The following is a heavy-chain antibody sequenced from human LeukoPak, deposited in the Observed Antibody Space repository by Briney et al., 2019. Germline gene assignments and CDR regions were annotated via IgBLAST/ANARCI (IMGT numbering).Heavy chain of an antibody. CDR2: IIPIFGTA. J-gene: IGHJ4*02. CDR1: GGAFSSYA. V-gene: IGHV1-69*06. D-gene: IGHD6-19*01. Sequence: SVKVSCKASGGAFSSYAISWVRQAPGQGLEWMGGIIPIFGTANYAQRFQGRVTITADKSTSTAYMELSSLRSEDTAVYYCARDMAVAGTGGYFDYWGQGTLVTVSS. CDR3: ARDMAVAGTGGYFDY.